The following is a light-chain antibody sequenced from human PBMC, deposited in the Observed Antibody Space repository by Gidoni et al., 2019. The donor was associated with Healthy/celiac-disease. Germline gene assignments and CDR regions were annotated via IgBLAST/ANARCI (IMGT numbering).Light chain of an antibody. V-gene: IGKV1-5*03. J-gene: IGKJ1*01. CDR2: KAS. Sequence: DIQMTQSPSTLSASVGDRVTITCRASQGISSWLAWYQQKPGKAPKLLIYKASSLERGGPSRFSGSGSGTEFTLTISILQPDDFATYYCQQYNSMGTFGQGTKVEIK. CDR3: QQYNSMGT. CDR1: QGISSW.